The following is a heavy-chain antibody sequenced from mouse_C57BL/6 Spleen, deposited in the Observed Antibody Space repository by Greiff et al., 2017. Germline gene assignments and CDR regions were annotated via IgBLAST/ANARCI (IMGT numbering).Heavy chain of an antibody. J-gene: IGHJ1*03. CDR2: ISGGGGNT. Sequence: EVKLVESGGGLVKPGGSLKLSCAASGFTFSSYTMSWVRQTPEKRLEWVATISGGGGNTYYPDSVKGRFTISRDNAKNTLYLQMSSLRSEDTALYYCARIYGNFSYWYFDVWGTGTTVTVSS. D-gene: IGHD2-1*01. V-gene: IGHV5-9*01. CDR1: GFTFSSYT. CDR3: ARIYGNFSYWYFDV.